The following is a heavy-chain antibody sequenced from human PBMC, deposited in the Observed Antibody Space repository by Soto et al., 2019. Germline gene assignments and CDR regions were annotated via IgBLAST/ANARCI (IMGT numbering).Heavy chain of an antibody. V-gene: IGHV4-31*03. CDR2: IYYSGST. CDR1: GGSISSGGYY. D-gene: IGHD3-3*01. J-gene: IGHJ6*02. CDR3: ARVPITIFGVARYYGMDA. Sequence: KTXETLSLTCTVSGGSISSGGYYWSSIRQHRGKGLEWIGYIYYSGSTYYNPSLKSRVTISVDTSKNQFSLKLSSVTAADTAVYYCARVPITIFGVARYYGMDAWGQGTTVTVSS.